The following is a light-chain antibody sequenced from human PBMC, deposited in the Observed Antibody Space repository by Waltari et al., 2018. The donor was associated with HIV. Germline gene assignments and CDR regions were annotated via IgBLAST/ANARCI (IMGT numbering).Light chain of an antibody. J-gene: IGLJ2*01. V-gene: IGLV3-27*01. CDR3: YFAADNKAI. CDR1: ELATKY. CDR2: RDS. Sequence: SSELTQPSSVSVSPGQTARIPRSGDELATKYARRFQQKPGQDPVLVIYRDSERPSGIPERFSGSSSGTTVTLSISGAQVEDEADYYCYFAADNKAIFGGGTRLTVL.